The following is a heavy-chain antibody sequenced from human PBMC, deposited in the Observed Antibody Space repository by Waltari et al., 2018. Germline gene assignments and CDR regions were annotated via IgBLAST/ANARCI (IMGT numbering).Heavy chain of an antibody. J-gene: IGHJ5*02. CDR3: ARHWKRNGYRFDP. Sequence: QLQLQESGPGLVKPSETLSLTCTVSGGSISRSSYYWGWIRQSPGKGLEWIASIYYIGTTYYNPTLESRVTISGDTSKNQFSLKLSSVTAADTAVYYCARHWKRNGYRFDPWGQGTLVTVSS. CDR2: IYYIGTT. D-gene: IGHD5-12*01. CDR1: GGSISRSSYY. V-gene: IGHV4-39*01.